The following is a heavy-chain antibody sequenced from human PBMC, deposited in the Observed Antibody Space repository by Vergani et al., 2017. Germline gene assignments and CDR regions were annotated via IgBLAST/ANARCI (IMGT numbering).Heavy chain of an antibody. CDR1: GGSISSSSYY. Sequence: QLQLQESGPGLVKPSETLSLTCTVSGGSISSSSYYWGWIRQPPGKGLEWIGSIYYSGSTYYNPSLKSRVTISVDTSKNQFSLKLSSVTAADTAVYYCARDQQLVPWGIDYWGQGTLVTVSS. CDR2: IYYSGST. CDR3: ARDQQLVPWGIDY. J-gene: IGHJ4*02. D-gene: IGHD6-13*01. V-gene: IGHV4-39*07.